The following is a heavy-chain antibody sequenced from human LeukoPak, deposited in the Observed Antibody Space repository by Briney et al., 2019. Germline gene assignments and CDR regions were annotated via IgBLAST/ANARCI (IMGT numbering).Heavy chain of an antibody. V-gene: IGHV1-18*01. CDR2: ISAYNGNT. J-gene: IGHJ4*02. D-gene: IGHD6-6*01. CDR3: AREQYSSSSGDY. CDR1: GYTFTSYG. Sequence: GTSVKVSCKASGYTFTSYGISWVPQAPGQGLEWMGWISAYNGNTNYAQKLQGRVTMTTETSTSTAYMELRSLRSDDTAVYYCAREQYSSSSGDYWGQGTLVTVSS.